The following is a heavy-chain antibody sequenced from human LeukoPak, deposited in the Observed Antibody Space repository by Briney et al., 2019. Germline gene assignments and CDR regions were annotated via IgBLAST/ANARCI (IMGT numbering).Heavy chain of an antibody. CDR1: EFTFSRDS. J-gene: IGHJ4*02. V-gene: IGHV3-48*01. Sequence: GGSLRLSCAASEFTFSRDSMNWGRQAPGKGLEWVSYITNSGNSKSYADSVKGRFTISRDNTKISLHLQMNGLPAEDTAVYHGPRSRSRGYLPFDHWGQGILVTVPS. CDR2: ITNSGNSK. CDR3: PRSRSRGYLPFDH. D-gene: IGHD5-12*01.